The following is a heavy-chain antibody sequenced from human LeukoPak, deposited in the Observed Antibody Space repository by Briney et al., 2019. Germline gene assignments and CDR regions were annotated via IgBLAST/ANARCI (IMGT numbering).Heavy chain of an antibody. CDR3: AREIGTPFDY. D-gene: IGHD1-14*01. Sequence: GGSLRLSCAASGFTFSSYAMSWVRQAPGKGLEWVSSISSSSSYIYYADSVKGRFTISRDNAKNSLYLQMNSLRAEDTAVYYCAREIGTPFDYWGQGTLVTVSS. CDR1: GFTFSSYA. V-gene: IGHV3-21*01. J-gene: IGHJ4*02. CDR2: ISSSSSYI.